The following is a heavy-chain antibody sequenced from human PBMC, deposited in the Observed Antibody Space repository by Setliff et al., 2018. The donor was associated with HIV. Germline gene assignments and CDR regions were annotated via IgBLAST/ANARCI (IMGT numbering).Heavy chain of an antibody. J-gene: IGHJ4*02. CDR3: ARGIAAAEGYFDY. Sequence: KTSETLSLTCTVSGGSISSYFWGWIRQAPGKGLQWIGSLYYSGSTYYNPSLKSRVTISLDTSKNQFSLKLSSVTAADTAVYYCARGIAAAEGYFDYWGQGTLVTVSS. V-gene: IGHV4-39*07. CDR1: GGSISSYF. D-gene: IGHD6-13*01. CDR2: LYYSGST.